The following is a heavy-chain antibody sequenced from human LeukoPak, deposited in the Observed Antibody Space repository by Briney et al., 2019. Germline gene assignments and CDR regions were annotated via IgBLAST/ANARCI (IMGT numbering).Heavy chain of an antibody. Sequence: SETLSLTCAVSGYSISSGYYWGWIRQPPGKGLEWIGSIYHSGSTYYNPSLRSRATISVDTSKNQYSLKLSSVTAADTAVYYCARVDHRGARISYWGQGTLVTVSS. D-gene: IGHD3-10*01. CDR2: IYHSGST. J-gene: IGHJ4*02. CDR1: GYSISSGYY. CDR3: ARVDHRGARISY. V-gene: IGHV4-38-2*01.